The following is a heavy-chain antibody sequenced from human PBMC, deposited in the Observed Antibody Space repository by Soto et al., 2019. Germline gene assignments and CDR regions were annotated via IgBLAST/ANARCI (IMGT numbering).Heavy chain of an antibody. V-gene: IGHV6-1*01. CDR1: GDSVSSNSAA. CDR3: ARGQKWEYSSPYFDY. CDR2: TYYRSKWYN. J-gene: IGHJ4*02. D-gene: IGHD1-26*01. Sequence: SQTLSLTCAISGDSVSSNSAAWNWIRQSPSRGLEWLGRTYYRSKWYNDYAVSVKSRITINPDTSKNQFSLQLNSVTPEDTAVYYCARGQKWEYSSPYFDYWGQGSLVTVSS.